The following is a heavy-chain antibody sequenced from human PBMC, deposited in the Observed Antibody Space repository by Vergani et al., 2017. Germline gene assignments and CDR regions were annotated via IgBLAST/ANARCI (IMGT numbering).Heavy chain of an antibody. Sequence: QVQLVQSGAEVKKPGASVKVSCKASGYTFTSYGISWVRQAPGQGLEWMGWISAYNGNTNYAQKLQGRATMTTDTSTSTAYMELRSLRSDDTAVYYCARALRAYYDSSGYPFFDYWGQGTLVTVSS. J-gene: IGHJ4*02. V-gene: IGHV1-18*04. CDR2: ISAYNGNT. CDR1: GYTFTSYG. CDR3: ARALRAYYDSSGYPFFDY. D-gene: IGHD3-22*01.